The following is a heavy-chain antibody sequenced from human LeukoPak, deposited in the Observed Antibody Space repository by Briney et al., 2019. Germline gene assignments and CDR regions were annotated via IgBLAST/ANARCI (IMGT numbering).Heavy chain of an antibody. D-gene: IGHD5-12*01. J-gene: IGHJ3*02. CDR1: GGSISSYS. CDR3: ARHGGETIVATILHAFDI. Sequence: MASETLSLTGTVSGGSISSYSWSWIRQPPGKGLDWIGYMSYSGSTNYNPFLKSRISISVDTSKNQLSLSLSSVTAADTAGFCCARHGGETIVATILHAFDIWGQGTMVTVSS. CDR2: MSYSGST. V-gene: IGHV4-59*08.